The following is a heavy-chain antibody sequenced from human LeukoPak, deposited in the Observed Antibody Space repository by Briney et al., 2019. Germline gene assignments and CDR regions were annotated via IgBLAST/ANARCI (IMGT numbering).Heavy chain of an antibody. V-gene: IGHV4-34*01. Sequence: SETLSLTCAVYGGSFSGYYWSWIRQPPGKGLEWIGEINHSGSTNYNPSLKSRVTISVDTSRNQFSLELSSVTAADTAVYYCARDHIGDYGAFDIWGQGTMVTVSS. D-gene: IGHD4-17*01. CDR3: ARDHIGDYGAFDI. J-gene: IGHJ3*02. CDR2: INHSGST. CDR1: GGSFSGYY.